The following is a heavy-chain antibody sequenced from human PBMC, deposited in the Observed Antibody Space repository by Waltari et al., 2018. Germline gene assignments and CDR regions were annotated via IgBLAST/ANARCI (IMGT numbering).Heavy chain of an antibody. CDR2: CIPMFGRE. CDR3: ARDRRGIAVAGNWYFDL. D-gene: IGHD6-19*01. CDR1: GGTFSSYA. Sequence: QVQLVQSGAEVKKPGSSVKVSCKASGGTFSSYAISWVRQAPGKGLEWMGGCIPMFGRENYAQKFQGRVTITADESTSTAYMELSSLRSEDTAVYYCARDRRGIAVAGNWYFDLWGRGTLVTVSS. V-gene: IGHV1-69*13. J-gene: IGHJ2*01.